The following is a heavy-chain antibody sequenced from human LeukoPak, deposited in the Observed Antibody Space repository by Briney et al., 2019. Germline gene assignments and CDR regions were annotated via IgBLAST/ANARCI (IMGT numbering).Heavy chain of an antibody. CDR3: ARVRYYYYYMDV. CDR2: ISSSGGST. CDR1: GFTFSSYA. V-gene: IGHV3-23*01. J-gene: IGHJ6*03. Sequence: GGSLRLSCAASGFTFSSYAVSWVRQAPGKGLEWVSAISSSGGSTYYADSVKGRFTISRDNSKNTLYLQMNSLRAEDTAVYYCARVRYYYYYMDVWGKGTTVTVSS.